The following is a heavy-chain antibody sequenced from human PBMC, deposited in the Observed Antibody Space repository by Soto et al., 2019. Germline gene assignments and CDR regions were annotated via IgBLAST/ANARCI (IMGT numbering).Heavy chain of an antibody. CDR3: AKDGRPRVAYNSDMGGLSPFDP. V-gene: IGHV3-30*18. CDR1: GFTFSSYG. D-gene: IGHD3-22*01. Sequence: QVQLVESGGGVVQPGRSLRLSCAASGFTFSSYGIHWVRQAPGKGLEWVALISYDGSNKYYVDSVKGRFAISRDNSKNTMYLQMNSLRAEDTAVYYCAKDGRPRVAYNSDMGGLSPFDPWGQGTLVTVSS. J-gene: IGHJ5*02. CDR2: ISYDGSNK.